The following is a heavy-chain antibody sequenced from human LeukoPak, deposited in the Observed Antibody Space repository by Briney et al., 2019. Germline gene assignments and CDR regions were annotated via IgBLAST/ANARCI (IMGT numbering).Heavy chain of an antibody. CDR2: IYFSGST. J-gene: IGHJ4*02. Sequence: SETLSLTCTVSGGSISSTSYYWGWIRQPPGKGLEWIGNIYFSGSTYYNPSVKSRITISVDTSKNQFSLKLSSVTAADTAVYYCARHRDRYLGSSFDYWGQGTLVTVSS. D-gene: IGHD1-1*01. V-gene: IGHV4-39*01. CDR3: ARHRDRYLGSSFDY. CDR1: GGSISSTSYY.